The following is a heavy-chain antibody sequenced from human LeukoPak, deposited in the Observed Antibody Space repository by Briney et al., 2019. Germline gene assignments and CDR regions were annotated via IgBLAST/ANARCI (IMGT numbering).Heavy chain of an antibody. Sequence: SETLSLTCTVSGGSISSGGYYWSWIRQHPGKGLEWIGYIYYSGSTNYSPSLKSRVTMSLDTSKNQVSLKLNSVSAADTAVYYCARHISSGGTYAHFDYRGQGTLVTVSS. J-gene: IGHJ4*02. CDR2: IYYSGST. CDR1: GGSISSGGYY. V-gene: IGHV4-61*08. CDR3: ARHISSGGTYAHFDY. D-gene: IGHD1-26*01.